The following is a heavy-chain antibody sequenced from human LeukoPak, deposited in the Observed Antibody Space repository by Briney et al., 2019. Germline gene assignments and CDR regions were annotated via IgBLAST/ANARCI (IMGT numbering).Heavy chain of an antibody. D-gene: IGHD6-25*01. CDR3: ARDSAPHPYYYYGMDV. Sequence: ASVKVSCKASNYTFTSYGISWVRQAPGQGLEWMEWISAYNGNTNYAQKLQGRVTMTTDTPTSTAYMELRSLRSDDTAVYYCARDSAPHPYYYYGMDVWGQGTTVTVSS. J-gene: IGHJ6*02. CDR2: ISAYNGNT. V-gene: IGHV1-18*01. CDR1: NYTFTSYG.